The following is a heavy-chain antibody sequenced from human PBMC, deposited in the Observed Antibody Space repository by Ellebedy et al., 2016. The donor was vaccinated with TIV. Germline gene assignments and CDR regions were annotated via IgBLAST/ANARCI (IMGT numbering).Heavy chain of an antibody. J-gene: IGHJ1*01. V-gene: IGHV1-2*02. D-gene: IGHD6-19*01. Sequence: AASVKVSCKASGYTFTGYYIHWVRQAPGQGLEWVGWINPNIDDTNYAQKFQGRVTMTTDTSTSTAYMEVRRLRSDDTAVYYCAREIGAGPVVFQYWGQGTLVIVSS. CDR3: AREIGAGPVVFQY. CDR2: INPNIDDT. CDR1: GYTFTGYY.